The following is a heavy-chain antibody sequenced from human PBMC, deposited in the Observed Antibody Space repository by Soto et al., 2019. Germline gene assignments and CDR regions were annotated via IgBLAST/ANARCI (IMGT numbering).Heavy chain of an antibody. Sequence: QITLKESGPTLVKPTQTLTLTCTFSGFSLSTNGVGVGWIRQPPGKALEWLALIYWDDSKEYSPSLRSRLTITKATPKNQVGLKITNMDPVDTATYYWSHKGGGDRILDFWGQGTLVTVSS. CDR2: IYWDDSK. D-gene: IGHD3-16*01. J-gene: IGHJ4*02. CDR3: SHKGGGDRILDF. CDR1: GFSLSTNGVG. V-gene: IGHV2-5*02.